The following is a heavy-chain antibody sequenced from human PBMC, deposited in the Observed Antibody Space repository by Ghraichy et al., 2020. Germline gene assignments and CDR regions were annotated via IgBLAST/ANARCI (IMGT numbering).Heavy chain of an antibody. CDR1: GFTFSSYW. CDR2: INSDGSST. CDR3: AREDVVVTAIRN. J-gene: IGHJ4*02. Sequence: GESLNISCAASGFTFSSYWMHWVRQAPGKGLVWVSRINSDGSSTSYADSVKGRFTISRDNAKNTLYLQMNSLRAEDTAVYYCAREDVVVTAIRNWGQGTLVTVSS. D-gene: IGHD2-21*02. V-gene: IGHV3-74*01.